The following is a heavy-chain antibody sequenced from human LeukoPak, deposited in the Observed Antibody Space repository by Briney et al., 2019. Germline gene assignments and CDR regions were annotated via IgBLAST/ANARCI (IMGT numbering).Heavy chain of an antibody. CDR2: ISYDGSNK. Sequence: GGSLRLSCAASGFTFSSYAMHWVRQAPGKGLEWVAVISYDGSNKYYADSVKGRFTISRDNSKNTLYLQMNSLRAEDTAVYYCARESTLGYCSGGSCYAVDYWGQGTLVTVSS. J-gene: IGHJ4*02. CDR3: ARESTLGYCSGGSCYAVDY. CDR1: GFTFSSYA. D-gene: IGHD2-15*01. V-gene: IGHV3-30*04.